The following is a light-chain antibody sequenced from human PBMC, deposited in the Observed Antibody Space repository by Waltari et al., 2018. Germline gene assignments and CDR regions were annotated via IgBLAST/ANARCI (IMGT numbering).Light chain of an antibody. CDR3: CSYAGDSTLI. CDR1: SSNVGGYTL. CDR2: AGN. V-gene: IGLV2-23*01. J-gene: IGLJ2*01. Sequence: QSALTQPASVSGSPGQSITISCTGTSSNVGGYTLVSWYPQHPAKAPQLIIYAGNKRPSGISLRFSASRSGNTASLTISGLQADDESDYYCCSYAGDSTLIFGGGTKLTVL.